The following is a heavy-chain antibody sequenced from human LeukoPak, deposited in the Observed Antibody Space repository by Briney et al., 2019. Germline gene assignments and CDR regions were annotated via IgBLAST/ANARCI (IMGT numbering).Heavy chain of an antibody. Sequence: GASVKVSCKVSGYTLTQLVIHWVRQAPGKGLEWMGGFDPEDGETIYAQKFQGRVTMTRDTSISTAYMELGRLRSDDTAVYYCAPTRGSAWYFDYWGQGTLVTVSS. CDR1: GYTLTQLV. CDR3: APTRGSAWYFDY. J-gene: IGHJ4*02. D-gene: IGHD6-19*01. CDR2: FDPEDGET. V-gene: IGHV1-24*01.